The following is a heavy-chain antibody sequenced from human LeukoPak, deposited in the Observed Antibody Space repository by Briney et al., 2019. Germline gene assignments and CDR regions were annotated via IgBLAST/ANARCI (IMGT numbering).Heavy chain of an antibody. J-gene: IGHJ4*02. CDR2: IYSSGST. Sequence: SETLSLTCTVSGGSISPYYWSWIRQPPGKGLEWIGYIYSSGSTNYNPSLKSRVTISVDTSKNQFSLKLRSVTAADTAVYYCARSPASYYDSSGYFDYWGQGTLVTVSS. CDR3: ARSPASYYDSSGYFDY. D-gene: IGHD3-22*01. V-gene: IGHV4-59*08. CDR1: GGSISPYY.